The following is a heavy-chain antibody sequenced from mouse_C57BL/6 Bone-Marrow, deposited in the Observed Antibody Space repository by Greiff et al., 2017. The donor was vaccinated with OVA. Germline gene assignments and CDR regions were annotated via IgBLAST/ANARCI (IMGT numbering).Heavy chain of an antibody. CDR3: TLYGNYFYYFDY. J-gene: IGHJ2*01. V-gene: IGHV1-5*01. D-gene: IGHD2-1*01. CDR1: GYTFTSYW. Sequence: EVQLQQSGTVLARPGASVKMSCKTSGYTFTSYWMHWVKQRPGQGLEWIGAIYPGNSDTSYNQKFKGKAKLTAVTSASTAYMELSSLTNEDSAVYYCTLYGNYFYYFDYWGQGTTLTVSS. CDR2: IYPGNSDT.